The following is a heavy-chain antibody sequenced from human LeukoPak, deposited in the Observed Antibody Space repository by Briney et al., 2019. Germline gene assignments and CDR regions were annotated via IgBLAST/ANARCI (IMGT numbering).Heavy chain of an antibody. J-gene: IGHJ2*01. CDR2: INPSGGST. CDR3: ARVALGSWYFDL. CDR1: GYTFTSYY. Sequence: ASVKVSCKASGYTFTSYYMHWVRQAPGQGLEWMGIINPSGGSTSYTQKFQGRVTLTTDTSTSTAYMDLRSLRSDDTAVYHCARVALGSWYFDLRGRGTLVTVSS. V-gene: IGHV1-46*01. D-gene: IGHD2-15*01.